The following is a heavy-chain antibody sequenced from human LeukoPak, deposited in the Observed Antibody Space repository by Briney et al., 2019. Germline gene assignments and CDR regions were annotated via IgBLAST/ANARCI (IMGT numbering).Heavy chain of an antibody. CDR2: ISSSSSYI. V-gene: IGHV3-21*01. CDR1: GFTFSSYS. J-gene: IGHJ5*02. CDR3: ARDSHQGYGSGMPWWWFDP. Sequence: PGGSLRLSCAASGFTFSSYSMNWVRQAPGKGLEWVSSISSSSSYIYYADSVKGRFTISRDNAKNSLCLQMNSLRAEDTAVYYCARDSHQGYGSGMPWWWFDPWGQGTLVTVSS. D-gene: IGHD3-10*01.